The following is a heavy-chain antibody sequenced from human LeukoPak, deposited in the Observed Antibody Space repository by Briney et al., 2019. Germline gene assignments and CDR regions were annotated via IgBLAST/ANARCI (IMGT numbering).Heavy chain of an antibody. V-gene: IGHV3-23*01. CDR1: GGSISSYY. CDR2: ISGSGGST. D-gene: IGHD3-3*01. J-gene: IGHJ4*02. Sequence: ETLSLTCTVSGGSISSYYWSWIRQPPGKGLEWVSAISGSGGSTYYADSVKGRFTISRDNSKNTLYPQMNSLRAEDTAVYYCARGSPRGDFWSGYPFNYWGQGTLVTVSS. CDR3: ARGSPRGDFWSGYPFNY.